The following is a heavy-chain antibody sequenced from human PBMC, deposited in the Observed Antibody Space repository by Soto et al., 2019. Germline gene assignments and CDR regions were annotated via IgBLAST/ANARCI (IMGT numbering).Heavy chain of an antibody. Sequence: SETLSLTCAVSGGSISSGGYSWSWIRQPPGKGLEWIGYIYHSGSTYYNPSLKSRVTISVDRSKNQFSLKLSSVTAADTAVYYCARVTYCSSTSCPEELMASEGNWFDPWGQGTLVTVSS. V-gene: IGHV4-30-2*01. D-gene: IGHD2-2*01. J-gene: IGHJ5*02. CDR1: GGSISSGGYS. CDR2: IYHSGST. CDR3: ARVTYCSSTSCPEELMASEGNWFDP.